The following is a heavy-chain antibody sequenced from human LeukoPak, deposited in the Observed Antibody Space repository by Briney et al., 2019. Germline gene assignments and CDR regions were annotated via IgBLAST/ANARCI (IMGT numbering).Heavy chain of an antibody. CDR3: ARDSDVGYCSGGSCVTAFDI. V-gene: IGHV4-31*03. J-gene: IGHJ3*02. CDR1: GGSISSGGYY. D-gene: IGHD2-15*01. CDR2: IYYSGST. Sequence: SETLSLTCTVSGGSISSGGYYWSWIRQHPGKGLEWIGYIYYSGSTYYNPSLKSRVTIPVDTSKNQFSLKLSSVTAADTAVYYCARDSDVGYCSGGSCVTAFDIWGQGTMVTVSS.